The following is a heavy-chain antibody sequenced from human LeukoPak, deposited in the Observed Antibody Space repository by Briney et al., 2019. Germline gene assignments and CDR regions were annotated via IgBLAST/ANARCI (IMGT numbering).Heavy chain of an antibody. V-gene: IGHV3-48*04. Sequence: GGSLRLSCAASGFTFSSYAMSWVRQAPGKGLEWLSYINIGGTNTHYADSVKGRFTISRDNAKKSLYLQMNNLRAEDTAVYYCATDGAGFDTWGQGVLVTVSS. CDR1: GFTFSSYA. CDR2: INIGGTNT. J-gene: IGHJ5*02. CDR3: ATDGAGFDT.